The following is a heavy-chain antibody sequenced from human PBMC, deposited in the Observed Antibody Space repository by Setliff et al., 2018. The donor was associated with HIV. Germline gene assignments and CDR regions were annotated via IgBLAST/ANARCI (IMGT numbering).Heavy chain of an antibody. D-gene: IGHD4-17*01. J-gene: IGHJ4*02. Sequence: SETLSLTCTVSGASITSHYWSWIRQSPGRDLEWIGYIYSTGSTNYNPSLQSRVSISMDASKNKFSLKVTSVTSADTAVYYCAKGAGFYGDYTFDYWGQGNLVTVSS. V-gene: IGHV4-59*11. CDR3: AKGAGFYGDYTFDY. CDR1: GASITSHY. CDR2: IYSTGST.